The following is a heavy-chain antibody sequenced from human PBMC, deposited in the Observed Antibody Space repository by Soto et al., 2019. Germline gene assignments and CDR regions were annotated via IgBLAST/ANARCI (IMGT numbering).Heavy chain of an antibody. Sequence: ASVKVSCKASGGTFSSYAISWVRQAPGQGLEWMGEIIPILGTANYAQKFQGRVTITADESTSTAYMELSSLRSEDTAVYYCARDRFGSSSWHFDYWGQGTLVTVSS. D-gene: IGHD6-13*01. J-gene: IGHJ4*02. CDR1: GGTFSSYA. V-gene: IGHV1-69*13. CDR3: ARDRFGSSSWHFDY. CDR2: IIPILGTA.